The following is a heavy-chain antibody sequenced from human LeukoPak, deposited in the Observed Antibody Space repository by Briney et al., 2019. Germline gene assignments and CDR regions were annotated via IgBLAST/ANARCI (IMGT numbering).Heavy chain of an antibody. CDR2: INHSGST. D-gene: IGHD2-2*01. CDR1: GGSFSGYY. CDR3: ARDRGDCSSTSCYLYYFDY. Sequence: SETLSLTCAVYGGSFSGYYWSWIRQPPGKGLEWIGEINHSGSTNYNPSLKSRVTISVDTSKNQFSLKLSSVTAADTAVYYCARDRGDCSSTSCYLYYFDYWGQGTLVTVSS. J-gene: IGHJ4*02. V-gene: IGHV4-34*01.